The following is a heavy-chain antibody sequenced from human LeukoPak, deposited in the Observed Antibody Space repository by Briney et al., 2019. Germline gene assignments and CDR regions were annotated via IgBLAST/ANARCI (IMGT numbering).Heavy chain of an antibody. D-gene: IGHD4-17*01. CDR3: ARQVGGMTTVTADFDH. CDR1: GFSISSGYY. J-gene: IGHJ4*02. Sequence: SETLSLTCTVSGFSISSGYYWGWIRQPPGKGLEWIGSIHHSGSPYYKSSLKSRVTISLDMSRNQFSLKLNSVTAADTAVYYCARQVGGMTTVTADFDHWGQGTLVTVSS. V-gene: IGHV4-38-2*02. CDR2: IHHSGSP.